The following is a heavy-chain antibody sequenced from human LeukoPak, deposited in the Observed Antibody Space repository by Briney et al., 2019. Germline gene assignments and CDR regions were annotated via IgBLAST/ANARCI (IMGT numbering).Heavy chain of an antibody. D-gene: IGHD3-16*01. J-gene: IGHJ4*02. V-gene: IGHV1-8*02. Sequence: ASVKVSCKASGYTFATYAMNWVRQAPGQGLEWMGWMNPNSGNTGYAQKFQGRVTMTGNTSISTAYMELSSLRSEDTAVYYCARGFLRGSYALPYWGQGTLVTVSS. CDR2: MNPNSGNT. CDR1: GYTFATYA. CDR3: ARGFLRGSYALPY.